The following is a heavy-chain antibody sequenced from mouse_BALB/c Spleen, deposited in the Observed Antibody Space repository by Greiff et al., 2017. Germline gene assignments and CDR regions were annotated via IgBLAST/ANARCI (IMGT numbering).Heavy chain of an antibody. Sequence: QVTLKESGPGILQPSQTLSLTCSFSGFSLSTSGMGVSWIRQPSGKGLEWLAHIYWDDDKRYNPSLKSRLTISKDTSSNQVFLKITSVDTADTATYYCARVNWAYYFDYWGQGTTLTVSS. D-gene: IGHD4-1*02. V-gene: IGHV8-12*01. CDR3: ARVNWAYYFDY. CDR1: GFSLSTSGMG. CDR2: IYWDDDK. J-gene: IGHJ2*01.